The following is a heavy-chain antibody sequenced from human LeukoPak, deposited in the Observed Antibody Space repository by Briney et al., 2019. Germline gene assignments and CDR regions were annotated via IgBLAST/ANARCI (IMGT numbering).Heavy chain of an antibody. D-gene: IGHD1-1*01. CDR3: AKGPTRTTPPPHY. Sequence: GGSLRLSCAASGFTFSSYAMSWVRQAPGKGLEWVSAISAGGGSTYYADSVKGRFTISRDNSKNTLYLQMYSLRAEDTAVYYCAKGPTRTTPPPHYWGQGTLVTVSS. CDR1: GFTFSSYA. V-gene: IGHV3-23*01. CDR2: ISAGGGST. J-gene: IGHJ4*02.